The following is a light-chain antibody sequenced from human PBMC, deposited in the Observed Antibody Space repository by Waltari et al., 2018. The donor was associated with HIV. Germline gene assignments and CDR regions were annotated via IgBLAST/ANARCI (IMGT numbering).Light chain of an antibody. J-gene: IGKJ1*01. CDR3: QQYNIYSVT. V-gene: IGKV1-5*03. CDR1: QSISSW. Sequence: DIQMTQSPSTLSASVGDRVTITCRASQSISSWLAWYQQKPGKAPKLLIYKASSLKSGVPSRFSGSGSGTEFTLTISSLQPDDFATYYCQQYNIYSVTFGQGTKVEIK. CDR2: KAS.